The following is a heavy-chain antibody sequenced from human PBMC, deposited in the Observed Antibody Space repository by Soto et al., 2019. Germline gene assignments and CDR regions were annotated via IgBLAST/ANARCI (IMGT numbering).Heavy chain of an antibody. CDR1: GGSISSYY. CDR3: ARPSVPATRGPLDY. V-gene: IGHV4-34*01. CDR2: INHSGST. J-gene: IGHJ4*02. D-gene: IGHD6-19*01. Sequence: SETLSLTCTVSGGSISSYYWIWIRQPPGKGLEWIGEINHSGSTNYNPSLKSRVTMSVDTSKNQFSLKLSSVTAADTAVYYCARPSVPATRGPLDYWGQGALVTVSS.